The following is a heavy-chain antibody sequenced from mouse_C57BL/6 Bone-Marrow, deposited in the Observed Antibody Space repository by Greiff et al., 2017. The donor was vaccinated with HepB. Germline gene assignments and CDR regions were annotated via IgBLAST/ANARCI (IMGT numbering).Heavy chain of an antibody. CDR3: ARHEGRSSSGYPAWFAY. J-gene: IGHJ3*01. CDR1: GYTFTEYT. V-gene: IGHV1-62-2*01. CDR2: FYPGSGSI. D-gene: IGHD3-2*02. Sequence: VQLQQSGAELVKPGASVKLSCKASGYTFTEYTIHWVKQRSGQGLEWIGWFYPGSGSIKYNEKFKDKATLTADKSSITVYMELSRLTSEDSAVYFCARHEGRSSSGYPAWFAYWGQGTLVTVSA.